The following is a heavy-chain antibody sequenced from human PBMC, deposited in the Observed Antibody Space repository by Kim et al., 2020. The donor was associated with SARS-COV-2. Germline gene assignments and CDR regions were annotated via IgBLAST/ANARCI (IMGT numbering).Heavy chain of an antibody. CDR1: GFTVSSNY. D-gene: IGHD3-10*01. CDR3: ARGYGYYYGSGSYPWDSYYFDY. J-gene: IGHJ4*02. CDR2: IYSGGST. V-gene: IGHV3-66*01. Sequence: GGSLRHSCAASGFTVSSNYMSWVRQAPGKGLEWVSVIYSGGSTYYADSVKGRFTISRDNSKNTLYLQMNSLRAEDTAVYYCARGYGYYYGSGSYPWDSYYFDYWGQGTLVTVSS.